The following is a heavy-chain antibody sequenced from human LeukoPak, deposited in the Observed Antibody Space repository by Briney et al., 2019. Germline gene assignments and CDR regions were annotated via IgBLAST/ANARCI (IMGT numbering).Heavy chain of an antibody. CDR3: ARAAGDTFGYRYYFDY. CDR1: GYTFTSCY. Sequence: GALVKVSCKASGYTFTSCYMHWVRQAPGQGLEWMGLINPNGGSTSYAQKFQGRVTMTRDTSTSTVYMELSSLRSDDTAVYYCARAAGDTFGYRYYFDYWGQGTLVTVSS. CDR2: INPNGGST. J-gene: IGHJ4*02. V-gene: IGHV1-46*01. D-gene: IGHD5-18*01.